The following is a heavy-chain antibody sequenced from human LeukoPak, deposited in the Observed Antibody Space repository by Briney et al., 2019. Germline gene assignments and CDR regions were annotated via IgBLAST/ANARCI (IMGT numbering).Heavy chain of an antibody. J-gene: IGHJ4*02. V-gene: IGHV3-23*01. CDR1: GFTFSSYA. D-gene: IGHD3-22*01. CDR3: AKTRGSSGLFDSSGLFDY. Sequence: GGSLRLSCAASGFTFSSYAMSWVRQAPGRGLEWVSTISGSGGSTYYTDSVKGRFTISRDDSKNTLSLQMNSLRAEDTAVYYCAKTRGSSGLFDSSGLFDYWGQGTLVTVSS. CDR2: ISGSGGST.